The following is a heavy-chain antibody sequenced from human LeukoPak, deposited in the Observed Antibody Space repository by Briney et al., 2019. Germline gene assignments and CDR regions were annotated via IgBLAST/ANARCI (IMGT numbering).Heavy chain of an antibody. Sequence: SETLSLTCTVSGGSISSYYWSWIRQPPGKGLEWIGYIYYSGITNYNPSLKSRVTISVDTSKNQFSLELSSVTAADTAVYYCARQTAYSVAETVVGDAFDIWGQGTMVTVSS. J-gene: IGHJ3*02. CDR3: ARQTAYSVAETVVGDAFDI. V-gene: IGHV4-59*08. D-gene: IGHD4-23*01. CDR1: GGSISSYY. CDR2: IYYSGIT.